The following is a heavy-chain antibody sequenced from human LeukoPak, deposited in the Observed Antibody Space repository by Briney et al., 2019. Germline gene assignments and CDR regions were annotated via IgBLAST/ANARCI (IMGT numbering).Heavy chain of an antibody. D-gene: IGHD4-17*01. J-gene: IGHJ4*02. Sequence: GGSLRLSCAASGFTFSSYAMHWVRQAPGKGLEGVAVISYDGSNKYYADSVKGRFTISRDNSKNTLHPQMNSLRAEDTAVYYCARDGNYGDYPVAFDYWGQGTLVTVPS. CDR2: ISYDGSNK. CDR3: ARDGNYGDYPVAFDY. V-gene: IGHV3-30*04. CDR1: GFTFSSYA.